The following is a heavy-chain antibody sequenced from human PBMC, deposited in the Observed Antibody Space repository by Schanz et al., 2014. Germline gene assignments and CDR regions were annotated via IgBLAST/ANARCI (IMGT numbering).Heavy chain of an antibody. CDR3: AIIGVMVAVAGTRADY. D-gene: IGHD6-19*01. CDR1: GYIFINSG. J-gene: IGHJ4*02. V-gene: IGHV1-18*01. CDR2: ISVYNHNK. Sequence: QVQLVQSGAEVKKPGATVKVSCKASGYIFINSGISWVRQAPGQGLEWMGWISVYNHNKEYDQKFQGRVTMTTDTSTSTVYMELRSLRSDDTAVYYCAIIGVMVAVAGTRADYWGQGTLVTVSS.